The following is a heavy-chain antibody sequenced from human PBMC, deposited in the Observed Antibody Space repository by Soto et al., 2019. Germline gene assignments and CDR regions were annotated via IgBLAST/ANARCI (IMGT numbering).Heavy chain of an antibody. V-gene: IGHV1-69*01. CDR3: VRSRVTDYYDRSAFDI. CDR1: GGTFSSYA. CDR2: IIPIFGTA. D-gene: IGHD3-22*01. J-gene: IGHJ3*02. Sequence: QVQLVQSGAEVKKPGSSVKVSCKASGGTFSSYAISWVRQAPGQGLEWMGGIIPIFGTANYAQKFQGRVTITADESTSTAYMELSSLRSEDTAVYYCVRSRVTDYYDRSAFDIWGQGTMVTVSS.